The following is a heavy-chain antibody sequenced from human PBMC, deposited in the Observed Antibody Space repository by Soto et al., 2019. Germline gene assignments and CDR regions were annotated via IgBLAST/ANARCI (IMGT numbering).Heavy chain of an antibody. CDR2: IKSKTDGGTT. Sequence: GGSLRLSCAASGFTFSNAWMNWVRQAPGKGLEWVGRIKSKTDGGTTDYAAPGKGRFTISGDDSKNTLNLQMNSLKTEDTAVYYCHYPIWFGELLLDYWGQGTLVTVSS. CDR1: GFTFSNAW. V-gene: IGHV3-15*07. CDR3: HYPIWFGELLLDY. J-gene: IGHJ4*02. D-gene: IGHD3-10*01.